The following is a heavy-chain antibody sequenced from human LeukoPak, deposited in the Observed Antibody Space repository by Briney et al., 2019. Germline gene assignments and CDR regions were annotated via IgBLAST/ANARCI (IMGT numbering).Heavy chain of an antibody. D-gene: IGHD2/OR15-2a*01. CDR2: IYYSGST. Sequence: TSETLSLTCTVSGGSISSYYRSWIRQHPGKGLEWIGYIYYSGSTYYNPSLKSRVTISVDTSKNQFSLKLSSVTAADTAVYYCAREYRDNWFDPWGQGTLVTVSS. CDR1: GGSISSYY. J-gene: IGHJ5*02. V-gene: IGHV4-59*06. CDR3: AREYRDNWFDP.